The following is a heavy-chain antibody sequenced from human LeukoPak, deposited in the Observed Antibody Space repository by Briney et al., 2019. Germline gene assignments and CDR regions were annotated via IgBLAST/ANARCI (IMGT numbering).Heavy chain of an antibody. CDR1: GGSISSYY. J-gene: IGHJ5*02. CDR2: IYTSGST. Sequence: SGTLSLTCTVSGGSISSYYWSWIRQPAGKGLEWIGRIYTSGSTNYNPSLKSRVTMSVDTSKNQFSLKLSSVTAADTAVYYCARDWRIAAAGRRSGWFDPWGQGTLVTVSS. CDR3: ARDWRIAAAGRRSGWFDP. V-gene: IGHV4-4*07. D-gene: IGHD6-13*01.